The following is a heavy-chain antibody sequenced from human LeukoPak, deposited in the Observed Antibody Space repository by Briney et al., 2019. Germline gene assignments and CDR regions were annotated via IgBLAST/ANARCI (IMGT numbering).Heavy chain of an antibody. D-gene: IGHD3-10*02. CDR3: AKDLTRLFEWDY. CDR2: ISSSGSTI. V-gene: IGHV3-11*01. Sequence: GGSLRLSCAASGFTFSDYYMSWIRQAPGKGLEWVSYISSSGSTIYYADSVKGRFTISRDNAKNSLYLQMNSLRAEDTAVYYCAKDLTRLFEWDYWGQGTLVTVSS. CDR1: GFTFSDYY. J-gene: IGHJ4*02.